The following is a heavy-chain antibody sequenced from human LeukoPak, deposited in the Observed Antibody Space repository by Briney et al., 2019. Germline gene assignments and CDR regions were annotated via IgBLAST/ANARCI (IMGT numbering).Heavy chain of an antibody. CDR3: ANGGIAVAASFY. V-gene: IGHV3-30-3*01. CDR2: ISYDGSNK. CDR1: GFTFSSYA. J-gene: IGHJ4*02. Sequence: GGSLRLSCAASGFTFSSYAMHWVRQAPGKGLEWVAVISYDGSNKYYADSVKGRFTISRDNSKNTLYLQMNSLRAEDTAVYYCANGGIAVAASFYWGQGTLVTVSS. D-gene: IGHD6-19*01.